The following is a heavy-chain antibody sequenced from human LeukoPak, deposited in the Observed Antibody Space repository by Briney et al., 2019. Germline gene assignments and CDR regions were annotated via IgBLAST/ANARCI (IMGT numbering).Heavy chain of an antibody. J-gene: IGHJ4*02. CDR2: ISYDGSNK. V-gene: IGHV3-30*04. CDR3: ARVWDTASLDFDY. Sequence: PGGSLRLFCAASGFTFSSYAMHWVRQAPGKGLEWVAVISYDGSNKYYANSVKGRFTISRDNSKNTLYLQMNSLRAEDTAVYYCARVWDTASLDFDYWGQGTLVTVSS. D-gene: IGHD5-18*01. CDR1: GFTFSSYA.